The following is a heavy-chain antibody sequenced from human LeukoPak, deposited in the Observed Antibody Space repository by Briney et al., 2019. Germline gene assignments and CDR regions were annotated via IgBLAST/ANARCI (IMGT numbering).Heavy chain of an antibody. Sequence: GGSLRLSCAASGFTFSIYWMSWVRQAPGKGLEWVANIKQDGSEKYYVDSVKGRFTISRDNAKNSLYLQMNSLRAEDTAVYYCASFGDDYWGQGTLVTVSS. CDR1: GFTFSIYW. CDR3: ASFGDDY. D-gene: IGHD3-10*01. CDR2: IKQDGSEK. V-gene: IGHV3-7*03. J-gene: IGHJ4*02.